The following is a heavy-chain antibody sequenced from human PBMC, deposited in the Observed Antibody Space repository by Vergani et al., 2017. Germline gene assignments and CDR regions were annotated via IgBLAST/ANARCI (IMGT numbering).Heavy chain of an antibody. CDR3: ARQRPGSGWSPGNFDD. V-gene: IGHV4-39*01. J-gene: IGHJ4*02. Sequence: QLQLQQSGPGLVKPSETLFLTCTVSADSISSGSYYWGWIRQPPGKSLEWIGSMYYSGLTYYNPSLKSRVAISVDTSKNQFSLKVTSVTAAATAVYFCARQRPGSGWSPGNFDDWGQGILVTVSS. CDR2: MYYSGLT. D-gene: IGHD6-19*01. CDR1: ADSISSGSYY.